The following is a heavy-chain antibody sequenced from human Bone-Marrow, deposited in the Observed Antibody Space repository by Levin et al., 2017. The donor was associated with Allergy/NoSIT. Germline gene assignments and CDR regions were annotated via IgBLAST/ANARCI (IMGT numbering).Heavy chain of an antibody. CDR1: GDSVSSNSAA. J-gene: IGHJ4*02. V-gene: IGHV6-1*01. CDR3: AREEAYRYIDWLWSFEY. CDR2: TYYRSKWYN. Sequence: SETLSLTCAISGDSVSSNSAAWNWIRQSPSRGLEWLGRTYYRSKWYNEYAVSVQSRITINPDTSKNEFSLQLRSVIPEDTAVYYCAREEAYRYIDWLWSFEYWGQGAPVTVSS. D-gene: IGHD3-9*01.